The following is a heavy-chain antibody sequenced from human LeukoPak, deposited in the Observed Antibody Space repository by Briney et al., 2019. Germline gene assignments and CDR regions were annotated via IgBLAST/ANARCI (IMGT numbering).Heavy chain of an antibody. CDR2: IYPGDSDT. CDR3: ALNSHDYGDYGVY. J-gene: IGHJ4*02. CDR1: GYSFTGYW. D-gene: IGHD4-17*01. Sequence: GESLKISCKGSGYSFTGYWIGWVRQMPGKGLEWMGIIYPGDSDTRYSPSFQGQVTISADKSISTAYLQWSSLKASDTAMYYCALNSHDYGDYGVYWGQGTLVTVSS. V-gene: IGHV5-51*01.